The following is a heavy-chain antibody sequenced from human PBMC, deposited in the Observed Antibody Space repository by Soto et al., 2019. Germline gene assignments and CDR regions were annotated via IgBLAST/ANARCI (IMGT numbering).Heavy chain of an antibody. Sequence: GGSLRLSCAASGFTCSRYAMTWVRQAPGKGLEWVSAIGSSGSGGATYYVDSVKGRFSIPRDNFKNTLYLQMNGLRAEDTAVYYCAKGKYSSSSFNGLDVWGQGPTVTVSS. CDR3: AKGKYSSSSFNGLDV. V-gene: IGHV3-23*01. D-gene: IGHD6-13*01. J-gene: IGHJ6*02. CDR1: GFTCSRYA. CDR2: IGSSGSGGAT.